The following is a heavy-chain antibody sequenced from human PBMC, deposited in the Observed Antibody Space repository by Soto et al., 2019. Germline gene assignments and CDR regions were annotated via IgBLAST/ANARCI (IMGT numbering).Heavy chain of an antibody. J-gene: IGHJ4*02. CDR1: GFTFSSYA. Sequence: GGSLRLSCAASGFTFSSYAMHWVRQAPGKGLEWVAVISYDGSNKYYADSVKGRFTISRDNSKNTLYLQMNSLRAEDTAVYYCARDTATQPFDYWGQGTLVTVSS. D-gene: IGHD4-4*01. CDR2: ISYDGSNK. V-gene: IGHV3-30-3*01. CDR3: ARDTATQPFDY.